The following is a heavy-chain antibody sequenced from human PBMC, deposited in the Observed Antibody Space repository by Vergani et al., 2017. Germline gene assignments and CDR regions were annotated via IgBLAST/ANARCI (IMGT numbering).Heavy chain of an antibody. CDR3: ARDRMVGASLSPTDY. V-gene: IGHV3-66*01. CDR2: IYSGGST. Sequence: EVQLVESGGGLVQPGGSLRLSCAASGFTVSSNYMSWVRQAPGKGLEWVSVIYSGGSTYYADSVKGRFTISRDNSKNTLYLQMNSLRAEDTAVYYCARDRMVGASLSPTDYWGQGTLVTVSS. J-gene: IGHJ4*02. D-gene: IGHD1-26*01. CDR1: GFTVSSNY.